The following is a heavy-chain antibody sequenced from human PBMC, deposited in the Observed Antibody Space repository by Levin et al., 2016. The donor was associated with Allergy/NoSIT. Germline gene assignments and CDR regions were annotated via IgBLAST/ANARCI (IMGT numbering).Heavy chain of an antibody. CDR2: IIPILGIA. CDR1: GGTFSSYT. CDR3: ARDCSSTSCYWNYYYGMDV. D-gene: IGHD2-2*01. J-gene: IGHJ6*02. V-gene: IGHV1-69*02. Sequence: SVKVSCKASGGTFSSYTISWVRQAPGQGLEWMGRIIPILGIANYAQKFQGRVTITADKSTSTAYMELSSLRSEDTAVYYCARDCSSTSCYWNYYYGMDVWGQGTTVTVSS.